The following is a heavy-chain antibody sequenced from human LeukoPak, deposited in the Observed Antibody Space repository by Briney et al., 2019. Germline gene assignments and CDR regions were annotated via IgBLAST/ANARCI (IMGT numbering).Heavy chain of an antibody. J-gene: IGHJ6*04. Sequence: AGSLRLSCAPSGFTFSTYGIHRVRQAPGNVLEWAPVIADDGSNKYYADSVKGRFTISRDNSNNTLYLQMNSLRVEDTAVYYCAKAIGGTFYRNSYYYYGSDVWGKGTTVTVSS. CDR2: IADDGSNK. CDR1: GFTFSTYG. V-gene: IGHV3-30*18. D-gene: IGHD1-26*01. CDR3: AKAIGGTFYRNSYYYYGSDV.